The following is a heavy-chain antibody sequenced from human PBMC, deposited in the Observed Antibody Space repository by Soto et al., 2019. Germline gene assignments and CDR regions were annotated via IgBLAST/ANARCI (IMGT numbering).Heavy chain of an antibody. Sequence: GASLKVSCKASDYTFTSYGISWVRQAPGQGLEWLGCIRAYNGYTNYAQKVQGRVPMTTDKSTCNAYIKLRSRRSDDTAVYYWGFVATSGMDIWRQGTTVTVPS. CDR2: IRAYNGYT. V-gene: IGHV1-18*01. CDR3: GFVATSGMDI. J-gene: IGHJ6*02. D-gene: IGHD5-12*01. CDR1: DYTFTSYG.